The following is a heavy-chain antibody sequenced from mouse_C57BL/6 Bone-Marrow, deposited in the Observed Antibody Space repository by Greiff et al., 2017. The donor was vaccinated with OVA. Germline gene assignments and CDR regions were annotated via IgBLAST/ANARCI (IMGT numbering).Heavy chain of an antibody. V-gene: IGHV2-2*01. CDR3: ASTTIVTPYWYFDV. J-gene: IGHJ1*03. D-gene: IGHD2-5*01. CDR2: IWSGGST. Sequence: VQLVESGPGLVQPSQSLSITCTVSGFSLTSYGVHWVRQSPGKGLEWLGVIWSGGSTDYNAAFISRLSISKDNSKSQVFFKMNSLQADDTAIYYCASTTIVTPYWYFDVWGTGTTVTVSS. CDR1: GFSLTSYG.